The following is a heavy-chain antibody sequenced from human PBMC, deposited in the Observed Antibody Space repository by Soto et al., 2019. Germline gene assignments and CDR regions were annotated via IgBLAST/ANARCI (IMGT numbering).Heavy chain of an antibody. Sequence: RTPSPSSAPSRFTLTHIATRAGPRSPAKRLEWVSALTGSGATTYYADSARGRLIISRDNSRNTLYLQMNSLLVEDTAVYYCARDRGGMITKPRGLFDCWGQGTLVTVSS. V-gene: IGHV3-23*01. CDR3: ARDRGGMITKPRGLFDC. CDR1: RFTLTHIA. CDR2: LTGSGATT. J-gene: IGHJ4*02. D-gene: IGHD3-16*01.